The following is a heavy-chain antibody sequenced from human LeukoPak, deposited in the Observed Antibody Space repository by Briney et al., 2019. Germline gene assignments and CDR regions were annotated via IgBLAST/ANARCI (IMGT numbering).Heavy chain of an antibody. CDR1: GYTFTSYA. CDR2: INAGNGNT. Sequence: ASVKVSCKASGYTFTSYAMHWVRQAPGQRLEWMGWINAGNGNTKYSQKFQGRVTITRDTSASTAYRELSSLRSEDTAVYYCARARDAEYSYGYWGQGTLVTVSS. CDR3: ARARDAEYSYGY. V-gene: IGHV1-3*01. D-gene: IGHD5-18*01. J-gene: IGHJ4*02.